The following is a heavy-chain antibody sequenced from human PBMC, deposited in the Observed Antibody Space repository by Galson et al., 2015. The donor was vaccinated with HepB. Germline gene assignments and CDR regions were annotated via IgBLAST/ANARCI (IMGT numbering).Heavy chain of an antibody. J-gene: IGHJ6*02. CDR2: ICYDGSNT. Sequence: SLRLSCAASGFTSSSYGMHWVRQAPGKGLEWVAVICYDGSNTYYADSVKGRFAISRDNSKNTLYLQMNSLRAEDKAVYYCAREIAVAGIYSYYGMDVWGQGTTVTVSS. V-gene: IGHV3-33*01. D-gene: IGHD6-19*01. CDR1: GFTSSSYG. CDR3: AREIAVAGIYSYYGMDV.